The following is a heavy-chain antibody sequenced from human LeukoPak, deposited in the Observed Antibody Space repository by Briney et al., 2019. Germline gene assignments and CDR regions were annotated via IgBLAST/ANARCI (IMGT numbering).Heavy chain of an antibody. CDR1: GFTFSSYA. D-gene: IGHD5-12*01. Sequence: GGSLRLSCAASGFTFSSYAMHWVRQGPGKGLEWVATIWYDGGNTDYADSVKGRFIISRDTSKNTLYLQMNSLRAEDTAVYYCAKDLHSGYDNYYFDYWGQGTLVTVSS. CDR2: IWYDGGNT. J-gene: IGHJ4*02. V-gene: IGHV3-33*06. CDR3: AKDLHSGYDNYYFDY.